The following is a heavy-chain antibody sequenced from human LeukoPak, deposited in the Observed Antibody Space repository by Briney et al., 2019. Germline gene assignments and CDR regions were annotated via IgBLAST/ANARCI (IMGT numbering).Heavy chain of an antibody. D-gene: IGHD1-7*01. CDR3: AKGWLELTSGYFDY. Sequence: GGSLRLSCAASGFTFSSYGMHWVRQAPGKGLEWVAVISYDGSNKYYADSVKGRFTISRDNSKNTLYLQMNSLRAEDTAVYYCAKGWLELTSGYFDYWGQGTLFTVSS. CDR2: ISYDGSNK. CDR1: GFTFSSYG. V-gene: IGHV3-30*18. J-gene: IGHJ4*02.